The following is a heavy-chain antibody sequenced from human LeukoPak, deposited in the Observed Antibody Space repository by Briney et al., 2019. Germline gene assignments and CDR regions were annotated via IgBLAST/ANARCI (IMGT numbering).Heavy chain of an antibody. D-gene: IGHD3/OR15-3a*01. V-gene: IGHV3-15*01. CDR3: TAGTGHSDFDY. J-gene: IGHJ4*02. CDR2: IKRKGDDGTI. CDR1: GFTFSNAW. Sequence: GGSLRLSCAASGFTFSNAWMSWVRQAPGRGLEWVGCIKRKGDDGTIDYAAPVKGRLSISRDDSKNTLYLQMNSLKSEDTAVYYCTAGTGHSDFDYWGQGTLVTVSS.